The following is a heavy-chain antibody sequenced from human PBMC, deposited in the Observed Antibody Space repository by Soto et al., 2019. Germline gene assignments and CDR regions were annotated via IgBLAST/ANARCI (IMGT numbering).Heavy chain of an antibody. CDR1: GYTFTGYY. D-gene: IGHD2-21*02. CDR2: FDPEDGET. Sequence: ASVKVSCKASGYTFTGYYMHWVRQAPGQGLEWMGGFDPEDGETIYAQKFQGRVTMTEDTSTDTAYMELSSLRSEDTAVYYCATLVTATNYYYYYGMDVWGQGTTVTVSS. V-gene: IGHV1-24*01. J-gene: IGHJ6*02. CDR3: ATLVTATNYYYYYGMDV.